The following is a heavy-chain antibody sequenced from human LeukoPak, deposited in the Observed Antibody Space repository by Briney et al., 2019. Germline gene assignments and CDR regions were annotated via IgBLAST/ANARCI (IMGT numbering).Heavy chain of an antibody. D-gene: IGHD5-18*01. CDR2: IYYSGST. CDR1: GGSISSSSYY. V-gene: IGHV4-39*07. CDR3: ARVDTGWNYYYYYMDV. J-gene: IGHJ6*03. Sequence: SETLSLTCTVSGGSISSSSYYWGWIRQPPGKGLEWIGSIYYSGSTYYNPSLKSRVTISVDTSKNQFSLKLSSVTAADTAVYYCARVDTGWNYYYYYMDVWGKGTTVTVSS.